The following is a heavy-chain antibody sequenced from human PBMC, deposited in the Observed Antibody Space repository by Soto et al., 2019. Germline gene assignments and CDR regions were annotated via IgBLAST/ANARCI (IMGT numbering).Heavy chain of an antibody. J-gene: IGHJ4*02. D-gene: IGHD3-22*01. CDR1: CGSISSGGYY. CDR3: ARDTLDSSGYYFDY. CDR2: IYYSGST. V-gene: IGHV4-31*03. Sequence: PSESLSLTCTVSCGSISSGGYYWSWIRQHPGKGLEWIGYIYYSGSTYYNPSLKSRVTISVDTSKNQFSLKLSSVTAADTAVYYCARDTLDSSGYYFDYWGQGTLVTVS.